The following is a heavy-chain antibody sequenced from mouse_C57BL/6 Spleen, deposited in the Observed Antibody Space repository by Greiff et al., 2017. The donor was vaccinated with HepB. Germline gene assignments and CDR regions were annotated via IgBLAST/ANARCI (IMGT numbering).Heavy chain of an antibody. CDR2: IRSKSNNYAT. J-gene: IGHJ3*01. V-gene: IGHV10-1*01. D-gene: IGHD3-2*02. CDR1: GFSFNTYA. Sequence: EVMLVESGGGLVQPKGSLKLSCAASGFSFNTYAMNWVRQAPGKGLEWVARIRSKSNNYATYYADSVKDRFTISRDDSESMLYLQMNNLKTEDTAMYYCVGGDSSGYGFAYWGQGTLVTVSA. CDR3: VGGDSSGYGFAY.